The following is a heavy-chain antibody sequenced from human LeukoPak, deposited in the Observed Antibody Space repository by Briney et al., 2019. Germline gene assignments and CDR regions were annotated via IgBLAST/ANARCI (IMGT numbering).Heavy chain of an antibody. V-gene: IGHV4-59*01. D-gene: IGHD6-13*01. J-gene: IGHJ4*02. CDR1: GGSISDYS. CDR2: ISYIGRT. Sequence: SETLSLTCTVSGGSISDYSWSWVRQPPGKGLEWIGYISYIGRTNYNPSLKGRVTISLDASKNQFSLKLDSVTTVDTAMYYCARGGSSTWTAPHYWGQGTLVTVSS. CDR3: ARGGSSTWTAPHY.